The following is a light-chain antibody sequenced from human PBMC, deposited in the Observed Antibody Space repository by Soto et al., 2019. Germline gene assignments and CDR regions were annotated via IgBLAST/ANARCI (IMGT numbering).Light chain of an antibody. V-gene: IGKV1-8*01. CDR2: AAS. J-gene: IGKJ1*01. CDR1: QGISSY. CDR3: QQYYSYPWT. Sequence: IQMTQYPSTLSASVGDRVTITCLASQGISSYLAWYQQKPWKAPKLLIYAASTLQSGFPSRFSGSGSGTDFTLIISCLQSEDFATYYCQQYYSYPWTFGQGTKVDIK.